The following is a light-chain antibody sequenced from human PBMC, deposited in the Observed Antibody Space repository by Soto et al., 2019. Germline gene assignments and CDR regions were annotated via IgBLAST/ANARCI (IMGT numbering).Light chain of an antibody. V-gene: IGKV1-8*01. CDR2: AAS. J-gene: IGKJ5*01. CDR3: QQYYSYLIT. CDR1: QGISSY. Sequence: AIRMTQSPSSFSASTGDRVTITCRASQGISSYLAWYQQKPGKAPKLLIYAASTLQSGVPSRFSGSGSGTDFTLTLSCLQSEDFATYYCQQYYSYLITFGQGTRLEIK.